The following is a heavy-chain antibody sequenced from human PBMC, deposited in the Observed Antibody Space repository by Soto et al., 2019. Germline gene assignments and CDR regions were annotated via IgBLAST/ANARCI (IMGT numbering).Heavy chain of an antibody. CDR3: GKASTGTPVGY. V-gene: IGHV3-23*01. CDR2: ISGSGGST. CDR1: GFTFSSYA. J-gene: IGHJ4*02. D-gene: IGHD1-1*01. Sequence: SGGSLRLSCAASGFTFSSYAMSWVRQAPGKGLEWVSAISGSGGSTYYADSVKGRFTISRDNSKNTLYLQMNSLRAEDTAVYYCGKASTGTPVGYWGQGTLVTVSS.